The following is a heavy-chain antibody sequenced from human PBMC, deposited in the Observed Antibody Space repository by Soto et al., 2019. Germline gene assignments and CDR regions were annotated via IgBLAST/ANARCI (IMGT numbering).Heavy chain of an antibody. CDR3: ARGDYGDYYWYYFDY. V-gene: IGHV3-48*01. D-gene: IGHD4-17*01. CDR1: GFAFSSFS. J-gene: IGHJ4*02. Sequence: GGSLRLSSAASGFAFSSFSMNWVRQAPGKGLEWVSYISSSGTTIYYVDSVKGRFTISRDNAKNSLYLQMNSLRAEDTAVYYCARGDYGDYYWYYFDYWGQGTQVTVSS. CDR2: ISSSGTTI.